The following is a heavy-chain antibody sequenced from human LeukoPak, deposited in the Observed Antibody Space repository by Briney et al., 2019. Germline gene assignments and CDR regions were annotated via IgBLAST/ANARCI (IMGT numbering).Heavy chain of an antibody. D-gene: IGHD6-13*01. CDR1: GLPFSSYG. CDR3: TRSNIAAAGTCNY. Sequence: GGSLRLSCAASGLPFSSYGMHWVRQAPGKGLEWVAVIWYDGSNKYYADSVKGRFTISRDNSKNTLYLQMNSLRAEDTAVYYCTRSNIAAAGTCNYWGQGTLVTVSS. V-gene: IGHV3-33*01. J-gene: IGHJ4*02. CDR2: IWYDGSNK.